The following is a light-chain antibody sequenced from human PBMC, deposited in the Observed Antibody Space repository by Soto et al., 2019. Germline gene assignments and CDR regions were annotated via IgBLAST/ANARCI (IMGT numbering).Light chain of an antibody. Sequence: DIQMTQSPSSLSASVGDRVTITCRASQSISSYLNWYQQKPGKAPKLLIYAASSFQSGVPSRFTGSVSGTDFTVTISRLQSEDFANYYCQQSYSTLWTFGQGTKVEIK. V-gene: IGKV1-39*01. CDR3: QQSYSTLWT. CDR1: QSISSY. J-gene: IGKJ1*01. CDR2: AAS.